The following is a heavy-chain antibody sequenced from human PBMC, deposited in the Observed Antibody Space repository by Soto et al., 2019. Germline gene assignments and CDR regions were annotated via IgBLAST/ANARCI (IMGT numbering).Heavy chain of an antibody. CDR2: INSDGSTT. Sequence: VHLVESGGGLVQPGGSLRLSCAASGFTFSSYWMHWVRQAPGKGLVWVSRINSDGSTTTYADSVKGRFTISRDNTKNTLYLQMNSLRAEDTAVYYCARGLLVSTPVTTGPWGQGTLVTVSS. V-gene: IGHV3-74*01. CDR3: ARGLLVSTPVTTGP. D-gene: IGHD4-17*01. J-gene: IGHJ5*02. CDR1: GFTFSSYW.